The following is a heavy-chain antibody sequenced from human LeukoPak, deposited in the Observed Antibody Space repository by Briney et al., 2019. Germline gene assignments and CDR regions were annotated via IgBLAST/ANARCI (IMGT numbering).Heavy chain of an antibody. CDR3: AKGYCSGGSCYYFDH. V-gene: IGHV3-23*01. CDR2: ISGSSGST. D-gene: IGHD2-15*01. CDR1: GFTFSSHA. Sequence: GGSLRLSCAASGFTFSSHAMSWVRQAPGKGLEWVSGISGSSGSTYDADFVKGRFTISRDNSKNTLYLQMNSLRAEDTAVYYCAKGYCSGGSCYYFDHWGQGTLVTVSS. J-gene: IGHJ4*02.